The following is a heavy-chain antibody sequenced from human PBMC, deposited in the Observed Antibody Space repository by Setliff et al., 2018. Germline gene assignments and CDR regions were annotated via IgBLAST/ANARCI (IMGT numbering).Heavy chain of an antibody. J-gene: IGHJ6*03. D-gene: IGHD5-18*01. Sequence: SVKVSCKASGGTFSSYGISWVRQAPGQGLEWLGGAIPNFGTTNYAQEFQGRVTIITDESTSTAYMELSSLRFADTAVYYCAREGVDTRSSTDYRYYMDLWGKGTTVTVSS. V-gene: IGHV1-69*05. CDR2: AIPNFGTT. CDR1: GGTFSSYG. CDR3: AREGVDTRSSTDYRYYMDL.